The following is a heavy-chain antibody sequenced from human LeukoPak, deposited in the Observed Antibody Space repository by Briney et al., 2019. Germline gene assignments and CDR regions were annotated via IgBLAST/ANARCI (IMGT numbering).Heavy chain of an antibody. CDR1: GFTFNSYG. V-gene: IGHV3-23*01. Sequence: GGSLRLSCAASGFTFNSYGMSWVRQAPGKGLEWVSGISGSGGSTYYADSVKGRFTISRDNSKNTLYLQMNSLRAEDTAVYYCARVDGDYDGLNWFDPWGQGTLVTVSS. CDR2: ISGSGGST. J-gene: IGHJ5*02. CDR3: ARVDGDYDGLNWFDP. D-gene: IGHD4-17*01.